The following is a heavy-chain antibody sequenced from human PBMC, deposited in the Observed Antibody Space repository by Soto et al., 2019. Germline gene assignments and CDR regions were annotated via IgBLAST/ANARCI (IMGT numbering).Heavy chain of an antibody. Sequence: QVQLVQSGPEVKMPGSSVKVSCKASGDTFNSYTINWVRQAPGQGLQWMGRTIPILAMSNYALKFQGRVTITADQSTTTAYMELSRLRSDDTAVYYWAASYGSGSRAFYYWGQGTLVTVSS. CDR2: TIPILAMS. CDR3: AASYGSGSRAFYY. CDR1: GDTFNSYT. J-gene: IGHJ4*02. D-gene: IGHD3-10*01. V-gene: IGHV1-69*02.